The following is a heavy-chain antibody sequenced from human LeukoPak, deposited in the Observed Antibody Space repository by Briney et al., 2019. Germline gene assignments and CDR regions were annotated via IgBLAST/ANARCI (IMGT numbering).Heavy chain of an antibody. CDR1: GFTFSSYS. CDR2: ISSSSSYI. D-gene: IGHD4-17*01. CDR3: ASLDYGDVDY. J-gene: IGHJ4*02. V-gene: IGHV3-21*01. Sequence: PGGSLRLSCAASGFTFSSYSMNWVRQAPGKGLEWVSSISSSSSYIYYADSVKGRFTISRDNAKNSLYLKMNSLRAEDAAVYYCASLDYGDVDYWGQGTLVTVSS.